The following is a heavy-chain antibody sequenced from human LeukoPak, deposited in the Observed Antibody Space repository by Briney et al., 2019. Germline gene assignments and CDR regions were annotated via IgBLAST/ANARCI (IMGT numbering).Heavy chain of an antibody. D-gene: IGHD6-6*01. CDR3: ARVYSSSSGKNAFDI. V-gene: IGHV3-21*04. Sequence: GGSLRLSCAASGFTFSSYGMDWVRQAPGRGLEWVSSISSSATYMFYADSVKGRFTISRDNAKNSLFLQVNSLRAEDTAVYYCARVYSSSSGKNAFDIWGQGTMVTVSS. J-gene: IGHJ3*02. CDR1: GFTFSSYG. CDR2: ISSSATYM.